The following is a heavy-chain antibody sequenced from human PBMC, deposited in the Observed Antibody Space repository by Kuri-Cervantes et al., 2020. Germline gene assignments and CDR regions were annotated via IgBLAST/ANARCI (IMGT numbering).Heavy chain of an antibody. CDR3: ARDYYYDSSGRPPTFDY. Sequence: GGSLRLSCAASGFTFNNYAMSWVRQAPGKGLEWVSAISGSGGSTYYADSVKGRFTISRDNAKNSLYLQMNSLRAEDTAVYYRARDYYYDSSGRPPTFDYWGQGTLVTVSS. CDR2: ISGSGGST. J-gene: IGHJ4*02. CDR1: GFTFNNYA. D-gene: IGHD3-22*01. V-gene: IGHV3-23*01.